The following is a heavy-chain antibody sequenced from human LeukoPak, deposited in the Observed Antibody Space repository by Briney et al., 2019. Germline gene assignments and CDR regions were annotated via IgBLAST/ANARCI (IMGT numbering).Heavy chain of an antibody. CDR2: ISGSGGTA. Sequence: PGGSLRLSCAASGFTFSIYAMSWVRQAPGKGLEWVSAISGSGGTAYYADSVKGRFTISRDNSKNTLYLQMNSLRAEDTAVYYCARQSGSYSYYFDYWGQGTLVTVSS. V-gene: IGHV3-23*01. D-gene: IGHD1-26*01. CDR3: ARQSGSYSYYFDY. J-gene: IGHJ4*02. CDR1: GFTFSIYA.